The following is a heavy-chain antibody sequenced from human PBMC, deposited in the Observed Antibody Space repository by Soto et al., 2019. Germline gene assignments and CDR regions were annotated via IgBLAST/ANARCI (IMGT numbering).Heavy chain of an antibody. CDR3: AKDRLAHDYGDYGGDYYYGMDV. CDR2: ISGSGGST. J-gene: IGHJ6*02. Sequence: VQLLESGGGLVQPGGSLRLSCAASGFTFSSYAMSWVRQAPGKGLEWVSAISGSGGSTYYADSVKGRFTISRDNSKNTLYLQMNSLRAEDTAVYYCAKDRLAHDYGDYGGDYYYGMDVWGQGTTVTVSS. CDR1: GFTFSSYA. D-gene: IGHD4-17*01. V-gene: IGHV3-23*01.